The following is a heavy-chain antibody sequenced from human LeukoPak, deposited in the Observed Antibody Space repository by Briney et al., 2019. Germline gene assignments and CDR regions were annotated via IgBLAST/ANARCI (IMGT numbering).Heavy chain of an antibody. D-gene: IGHD5-12*01. CDR2: IKSKTDGGTT. J-gene: IGHJ4*02. V-gene: IGHV3-15*07. Sequence: SGGSLRLSCAASGFTFSNAWMNWVRQAAGKGLEWVGRIKSKTDGGTTDYAAPVKGRFTISRDDSKNTLYLQMNSLKTEDPAVSYCTTDRGSRPGGQKNWGQGTLVTVSS. CDR1: GFTFSNAW. CDR3: TTDRGSRPGGQKN.